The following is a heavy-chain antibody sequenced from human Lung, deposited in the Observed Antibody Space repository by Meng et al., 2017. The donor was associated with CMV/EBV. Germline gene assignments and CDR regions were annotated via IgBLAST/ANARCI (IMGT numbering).Heavy chain of an antibody. J-gene: IGHJ5*02. CDR3: ARDRAEELEP. V-gene: IGHV3-30*02. CDR1: RFTFKNYG. CDR2: VRSDGSDE. Sequence: GESLKISCAASRFTFKNYGMHWVRQAPGKGLEWVASVRSDGSDEQYGDSVKGRFTISRDNSKNTLYLQMHSLRGEDTALYYCARDRAEELEPWGHGTLVTVAS. D-gene: IGHD1-1*01.